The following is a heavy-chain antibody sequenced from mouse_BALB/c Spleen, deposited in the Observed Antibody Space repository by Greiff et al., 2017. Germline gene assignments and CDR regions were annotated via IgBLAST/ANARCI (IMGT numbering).Heavy chain of an antibody. CDR1: GFSLTGYG. V-gene: IGHV2-6-7*01. J-gene: IGHJ2*01. Sequence: VQLKESGPGLVAPSQSLSITCTVSGFSLTGYGVNWVRQPPGKGLEWLGMIWGDGSTDYNSALKSRLSISKDNSKSQVFLKMNSLQTDDTARYYCAREGASTTAFDYWGQGTTLTVSS. CDR2: IWGDGST. D-gene: IGHD1-2*01. CDR3: AREGASTTAFDY.